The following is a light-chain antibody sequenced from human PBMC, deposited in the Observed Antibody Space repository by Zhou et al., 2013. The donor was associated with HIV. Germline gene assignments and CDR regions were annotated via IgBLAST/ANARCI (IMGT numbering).Light chain of an antibody. J-gene: IGKJ4*01. Sequence: DIQMTQSPSTLSASVGDRVTITCRASQDIDTSLNWYQQKPGKAPKLLIYAASSLQSGVPSRFSGSGSGTDFTLTISSLQPEDFATYYCQQSHSFPLSFGGGTKVEIK. V-gene: IGKV1-39*01. CDR3: QQSHSFPLS. CDR1: QDIDTS. CDR2: AAS.